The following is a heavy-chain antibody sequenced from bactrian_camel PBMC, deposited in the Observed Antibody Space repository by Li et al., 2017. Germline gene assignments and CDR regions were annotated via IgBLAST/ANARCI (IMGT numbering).Heavy chain of an antibody. J-gene: IGHJ6*01. CDR1: GYAYNNDC. CDR2: LRVVAGRT. D-gene: IGHD7*01. Sequence: HVQLVESGGGSVQAGGSLRLSYEASGYAYNNDCMGWFRQAPGKEREGVASLRVVAGRTYYADSVKGRFTVSRDNDKNTLYLQMNSLKPEDTALYYCCVAGQVVFGYWGQGTQVTVS. V-gene: IGHV3S63*01. CDR3: CVAGQVVFGY.